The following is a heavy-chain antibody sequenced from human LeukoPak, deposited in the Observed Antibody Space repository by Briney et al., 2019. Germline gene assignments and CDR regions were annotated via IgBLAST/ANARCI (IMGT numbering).Heavy chain of an antibody. CDR2: IYHSGST. V-gene: IGHV4-38-2*02. D-gene: IGHD5-12*01. Sequence: SETLSLTCTVSGYSISSGYYWGWIRQPPGKGLEWIRSIYHSGSTYYNPSLKSRVTISVDTSKNQFSLKLSSVTAADTAVYYCARDMATIYPFDYWGQGTLVTVSS. CDR1: GYSISSGYY. J-gene: IGHJ4*02. CDR3: ARDMATIYPFDY.